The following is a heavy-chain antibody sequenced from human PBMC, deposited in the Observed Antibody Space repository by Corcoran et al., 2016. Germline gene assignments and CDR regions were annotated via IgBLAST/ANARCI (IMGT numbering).Heavy chain of an antibody. J-gene: IGHJ6*02. CDR3: ARGTYGDYVHGMDV. CDR1: GFTFSSYG. Sequence: QMQLVESGGGVVQPGRSLRLSCAASGFTFSSYGMHWVRQAPGKGLEWVAVIWYDGSNKYYADSVKGRFTISRDNSKNTLYLQMNSLRAEDTAVYYCARGTYGDYVHGMDVWGQGTTVTVSS. D-gene: IGHD4-17*01. CDR2: IWYDGSNK. V-gene: IGHV3-33*01.